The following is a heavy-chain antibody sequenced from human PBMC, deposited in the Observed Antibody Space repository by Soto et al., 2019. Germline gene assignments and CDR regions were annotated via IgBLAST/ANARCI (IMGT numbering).Heavy chain of an antibody. D-gene: IGHD1-1*01. CDR1: GFAFQNHG. V-gene: IGHV3-20*01. CDR3: ASKPHWQYWYFDL. Sequence: EVQLVESGGSVIRPGGSLRLSCAASGFAFQNHGMAWVRQVPGKGLEWVAGISGSGVNAGYADSVKGRFTISRDNGDNSLYLEINNLGVEDTALYHCASKPHWQYWYFDLWGRGTLVTVSS. CDR2: ISGSGVNA. J-gene: IGHJ2*01.